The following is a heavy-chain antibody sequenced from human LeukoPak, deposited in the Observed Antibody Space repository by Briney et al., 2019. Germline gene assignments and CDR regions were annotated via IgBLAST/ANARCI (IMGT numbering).Heavy chain of an antibody. J-gene: IGHJ4*02. Sequence: ASVKVSCKASGGTFSSYAISWVRQAPGQGLEGMGGIIPIFGTANYAQKFQGRVTITTDESTSTAYMELSSLRSEDTAVYYAARRISGSYTADYWGQGTLVTVSS. CDR3: ARRISGSYTADY. CDR2: IIPIFGTA. CDR1: GGTFSSYA. V-gene: IGHV1-69*05. D-gene: IGHD1-26*01.